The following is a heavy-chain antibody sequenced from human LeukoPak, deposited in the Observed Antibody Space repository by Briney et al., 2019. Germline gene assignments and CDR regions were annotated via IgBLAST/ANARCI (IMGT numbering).Heavy chain of an antibody. CDR3: ARALRYFASDY. CDR2: ISSSGSTI. V-gene: IGHV3-48*04. Sequence: GGSLRLSCEASGFNFEIYSMNWVRQAPGRGLEWVSYISSSGSTIYYADSVKGRFTISRDNAKNSLYLQMNSLRAEDTAVYYCARALRYFASDYWGQGTLVTVSS. D-gene: IGHD3-9*01. J-gene: IGHJ4*02. CDR1: GFNFEIYS.